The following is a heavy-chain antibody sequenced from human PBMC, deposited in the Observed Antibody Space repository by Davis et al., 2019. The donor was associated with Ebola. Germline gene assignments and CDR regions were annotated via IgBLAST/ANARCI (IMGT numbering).Heavy chain of an antibody. CDR1: GDSVRSGTYF. J-gene: IGHJ5*02. V-gene: IGHV4-61*01. CDR2: IYYSGST. D-gene: IGHD3-10*01. Sequence: MPSETLSLTCNVSGDSVRSGTYFWSWIRQPPGKGLEWIGYIYYSGSTNYNPSLKSRVTISVDTSKNQFSLKLRSVTAADTAVYYCTRAKIYASGTRGFDPWGQGTLVAVSS. CDR3: TRAKIYASGTRGFDP.